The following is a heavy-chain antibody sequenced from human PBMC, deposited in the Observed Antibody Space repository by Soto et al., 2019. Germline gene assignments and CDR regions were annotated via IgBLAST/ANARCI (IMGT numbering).Heavy chain of an antibody. V-gene: IGHV1-2*04. CDR3: ARDGPIAVGGYGWFDP. CDR1: GYTFTGYY. Sequence: QVQLVQSGAEVKKPGASVKVSCKASGYTFTGYYMHWVRQAPGQGLEWMGWINPNSGGTNYAQKFQGWVTMTRDTSISTAYMELSRLRSDDTAVYYCARDGPIAVGGYGWFDPWGQGTLVTVSS. D-gene: IGHD6-19*01. J-gene: IGHJ5*02. CDR2: INPNSGGT.